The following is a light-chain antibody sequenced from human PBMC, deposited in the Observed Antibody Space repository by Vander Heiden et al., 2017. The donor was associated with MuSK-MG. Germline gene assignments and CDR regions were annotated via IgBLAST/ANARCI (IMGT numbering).Light chain of an antibody. J-gene: IGKJ2*01. V-gene: IGKV1-39*01. CDR2: AAS. Sequence: DLQMTQSPSSLSASVGDRVTITCRASQSISSYLNWYQQKPGKAPKLLIYAASSLQSGVPSRFSGSGSGTDFTLTISSLQPEDFATYYCQQSDSTPYTFGQGTKLXIK. CDR1: QSISSY. CDR3: QQSDSTPYT.